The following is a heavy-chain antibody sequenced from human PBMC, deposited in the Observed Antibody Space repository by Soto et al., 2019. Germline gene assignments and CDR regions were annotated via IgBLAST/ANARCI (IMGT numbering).Heavy chain of an antibody. V-gene: IGHV4-59*08. CDR3: ASNILTEDDY. D-gene: IGHD3-9*01. CDR1: GFSISSYY. CDR2: IYYSGST. J-gene: IGHJ4*02. Sequence: SGTLTLTCTASGFSISSYYMSWIRQPPGKGLEWIGYIYYSGSTNYNPSLKSRVTISVDTSKNQFSLKLSSVTAADTAVYYCASNILTEDDYWGQGTLVTVSP.